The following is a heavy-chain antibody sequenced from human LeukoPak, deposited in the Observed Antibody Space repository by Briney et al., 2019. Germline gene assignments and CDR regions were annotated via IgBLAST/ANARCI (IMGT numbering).Heavy chain of an antibody. J-gene: IGHJ5*02. Sequence: SVKVSCKASGGTFSSYAISWVRQAPGQGLEWMGGIIPIFGTANYAQKFQGRVTITADESTSTAYMELSSLRSEDTAVYYCARDAAMIADNTNWFDPWGQGTLVTVSS. CDR3: ARDAAMIADNTNWFDP. CDR2: IIPIFGTA. D-gene: IGHD3-22*01. V-gene: IGHV1-69*01. CDR1: GGTFSSYA.